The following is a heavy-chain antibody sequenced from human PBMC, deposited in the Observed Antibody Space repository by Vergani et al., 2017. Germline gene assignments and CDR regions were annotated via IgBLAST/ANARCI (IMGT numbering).Heavy chain of an antibody. J-gene: IGHJ4*02. V-gene: IGHV3-9*01. Sequence: EVQLVESGGGLVQPGRSLRLSCAASGFTFDDYAMHWVRPAPGKGLEWVSGISWNSGSIGYADSVKGRFTISRDNAKNSLYLQMNSLRAEDTALYYCAKGSSGDYEADYFDYWGQGTLVTVSS. D-gene: IGHD3-22*01. CDR2: ISWNSGSI. CDR3: AKGSSGDYEADYFDY. CDR1: GFTFDDYA.